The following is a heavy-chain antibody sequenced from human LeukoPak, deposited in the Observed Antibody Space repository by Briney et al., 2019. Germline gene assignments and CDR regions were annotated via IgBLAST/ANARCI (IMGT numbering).Heavy chain of an antibody. CDR3: ARQVNRAIFGVVIIGAFDY. V-gene: IGHV4-39*01. J-gene: IGHJ4*02. CDR2: IYYSGST. D-gene: IGHD3-3*01. CDR1: GGSISSSSYY. Sequence: SETLSLTCTVSGGSISSSSYYWGWIRQPPGKGPEWIGSIYYSGSTYYNPSLKSRVTISVDTSKNQFSLKLSSVTAADTAVYYCARQVNRAIFGVVIIGAFDYWGQGTLVTVSS.